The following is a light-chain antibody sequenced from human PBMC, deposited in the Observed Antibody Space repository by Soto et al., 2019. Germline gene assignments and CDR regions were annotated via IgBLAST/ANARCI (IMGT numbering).Light chain of an antibody. CDR1: QSVSSSY. Sequence: EIVLTQSPGTLSLSSGERATLSCRASQSVSSSYLAWYQQKPGQAPRLLVYATSSRATGIPDRFSGSGSGTDFTLTISRLEPEDFAVYYCQQYSSSSFTFGQGTKLEIK. V-gene: IGKV3-20*01. CDR2: ATS. J-gene: IGKJ2*01. CDR3: QQYSSSSFT.